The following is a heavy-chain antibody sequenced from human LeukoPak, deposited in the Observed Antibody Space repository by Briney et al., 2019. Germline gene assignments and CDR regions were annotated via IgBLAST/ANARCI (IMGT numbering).Heavy chain of an antibody. CDR1: GFTFSSYA. CDR3: ARERGVVRGVMKDWYFDL. J-gene: IGHJ2*01. CDR2: ISGSGGST. D-gene: IGHD3-10*01. Sequence: GGSLRLSCAASGFTFSSYAMSWVRQAPGKGLEWVSAISGSGGSTYYADSVKGRFTISRDNSKNTLYLQMNSLRAEDTAVYYCARERGVVRGVMKDWYFDLWGRGTLVTVSS. V-gene: IGHV3-23*01.